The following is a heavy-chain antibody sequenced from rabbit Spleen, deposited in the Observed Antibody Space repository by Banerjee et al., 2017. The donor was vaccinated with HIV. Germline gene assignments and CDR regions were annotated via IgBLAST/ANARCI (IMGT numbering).Heavy chain of an antibody. CDR3: TRALSFTDRRLDL. Sequence: LEESGGGLVKPGGTLTLTCTVSGFSFSSNWICWVRQAPGKGLEWIACIYVIDSDGSTFYASWAKGRFTISKASSTTVTLQVTSLTAADTASYLCTRALSFTDRRLDLWGPGTLVTVS. CDR1: GFSFSSNW. D-gene: IGHD5-1*01. J-gene: IGHJ4*01. V-gene: IGHV1S45*01. CDR2: IYVIDSDGST.